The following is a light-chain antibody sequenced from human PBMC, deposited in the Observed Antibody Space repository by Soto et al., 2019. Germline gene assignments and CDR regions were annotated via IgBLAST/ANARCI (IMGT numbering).Light chain of an antibody. CDR2: DVR. J-gene: IGLJ1*01. CDR3: NSYSGISTYV. Sequence: QSVLTQPASVSGSPGQSITISCTGTSSDIGGYNFVSGYQQQPGKAPKVLIYDVRNRPSGVSNRFAGSKSGNAASLTISGLQPEDEADYYCNSYSGISTYVFGTGTKVTVL. CDR1: SSDIGGYNF. V-gene: IGLV2-14*01.